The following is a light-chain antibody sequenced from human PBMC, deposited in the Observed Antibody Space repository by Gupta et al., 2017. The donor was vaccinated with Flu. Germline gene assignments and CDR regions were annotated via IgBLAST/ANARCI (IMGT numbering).Light chain of an antibody. V-gene: IGKV3-20*01. CDR3: QSSTT. J-gene: IGKJ1*01. CDR1: QSVSSSY. Sequence: DIVLTQSPGTLSLSPGERATLSCRASQSVSSSYLAWYQQKPGQAPRLLIYGASSRATGIPDRFSGSGSGTDFTLTISRLEPEDFAVYYCQSSTTFGQGTKVEIK. CDR2: GAS.